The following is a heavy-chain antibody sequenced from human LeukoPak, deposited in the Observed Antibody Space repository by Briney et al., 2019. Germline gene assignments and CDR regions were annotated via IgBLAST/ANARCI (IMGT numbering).Heavy chain of an antibody. CDR1: RFAFSTYW. V-gene: IGHV3-7*05. D-gene: IGHD6-6*01. CDR2: IKEYGSEK. CDR3: ARDSPGSSRFYHYYGLDV. Sequence: PGGSLRLSCAASRFAFSTYWMTWVRQAPGKGLEWVANIKEYGSEKYYVDSVKGRLTIYRDNAKNSLYLQMNRLRADDTAVYYCARDSPGSSRFYHYYGLDVWGQGTTVTVSS. J-gene: IGHJ6*02.